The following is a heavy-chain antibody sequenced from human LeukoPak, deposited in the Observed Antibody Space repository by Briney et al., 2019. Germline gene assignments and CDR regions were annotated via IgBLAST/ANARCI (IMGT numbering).Heavy chain of an antibody. CDR1: GGTFSSYA. D-gene: IGHD4-23*01. V-gene: IGHV1-69*04. CDR2: IIPILGIA. Sequence: ASVKVSCKASGGTFSSYAISWVRQAPGQGLEWMGRIIPILGIANYAQKFQGRVTITADKSTSTAYMELNSLRAEDTAVYYCAKGGYGGNWLLVFYWGQGTLVTVSS. J-gene: IGHJ4*02. CDR3: AKGGYGGNWLLVFY.